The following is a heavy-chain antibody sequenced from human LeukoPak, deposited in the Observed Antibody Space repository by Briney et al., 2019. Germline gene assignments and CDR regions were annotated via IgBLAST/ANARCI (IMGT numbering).Heavy chain of an antibody. J-gene: IGHJ1*01. CDR1: GYTFTSYA. D-gene: IGHD6-13*01. CDR3: ARDSGQQLVPEHFQH. CDR2: INAGNGNT. Sequence: ASVKVSCKASGYTFTSYATHWVRQAPGQRLEWIGWINAGNGNTKYSQKYQGRVTITRDTSASTAYMELRSLRSEDTAVYYCARDSGQQLVPEHFQHWGQGTLVTVSS. V-gene: IGHV1-3*01.